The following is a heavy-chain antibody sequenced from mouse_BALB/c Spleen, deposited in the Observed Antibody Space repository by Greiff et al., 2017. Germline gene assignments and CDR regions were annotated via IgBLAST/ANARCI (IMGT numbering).Heavy chain of an antibody. CDR3: ARGITTCYFDC. CDR1: GYSFPGSY. V-gene: IGHV1S34*01. J-gene: IGHJ2*01. CDR2: ISCYNGAT. Sequence: LVKTGASVKISCKASGYSFPGSYMHWVKQSHGKSLEWIGYISCYNGATSYNQKFKGKATFTVDTSSSTAYMQFNSLTSEDSAVYYCARGITTCYFDCWGQGTTLTVSS. D-gene: IGHD2-4*01.